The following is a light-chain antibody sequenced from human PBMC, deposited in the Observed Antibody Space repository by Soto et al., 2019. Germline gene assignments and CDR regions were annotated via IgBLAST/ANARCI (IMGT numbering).Light chain of an antibody. CDR1: SSDIGGYNY. Sequence: QSALAQPASVSGYPGQSITLSCTGTSSDIGGYNYVSWYQQHPGKAPNLLIYDVTNRPSGVSNRFSGSKSGNTASLTISGLLSEDEADYFCCSYSSTSSLRVFGTGTKVTVL. V-gene: IGLV2-14*01. J-gene: IGLJ1*01. CDR2: DVT. CDR3: CSYSSTSSLRV.